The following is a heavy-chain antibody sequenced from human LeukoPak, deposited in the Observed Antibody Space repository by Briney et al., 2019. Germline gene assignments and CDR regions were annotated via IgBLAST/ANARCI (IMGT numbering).Heavy chain of an antibody. CDR3: ASRFCSTTTCLFDY. V-gene: IGHV4-39*01. CDR1: GGSISSRGYY. D-gene: IGHD2-2*01. CDR2: IYYSGST. J-gene: IGHJ4*02. Sequence: NASETLSLTCTVSGGSISSRGYYWGWIRQTPGKGLEWVGSIYYSGSTFYNPSLKSRLIISVDTSKNQFSLKLSSVTAADTAVYYCASRFCSTTTCLFDYWGQGTLVTVSS.